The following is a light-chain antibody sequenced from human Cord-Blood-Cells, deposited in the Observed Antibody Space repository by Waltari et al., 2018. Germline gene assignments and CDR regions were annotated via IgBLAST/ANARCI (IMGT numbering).Light chain of an antibody. J-gene: IGKJ4*01. Sequence: AIQLTQSPSSLSASVGDRVTITCRASQGISSALAWYQQKPGKAPKLLIYDASSWESGVPSRFSGSGSGTDFTLTISSLQPEDFATYYCQQFNSYPLLTFGGGTKVEIK. CDR2: DAS. V-gene: IGKV1-13*02. CDR1: QGISSA. CDR3: QQFNSYPLLT.